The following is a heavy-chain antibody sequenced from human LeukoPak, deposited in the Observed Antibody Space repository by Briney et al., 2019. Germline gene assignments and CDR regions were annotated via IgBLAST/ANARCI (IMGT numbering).Heavy chain of an antibody. D-gene: IGHD3-9*01. Sequence: ASVKVSCKASGYTFTSYGISWVRQAPGQGLEWMGWISAYNGNTNYAQKLQGRVTMTTDTSTSTAYMELRSLRSDDTAVYYCARGLRYFDWLESYYDAFDIWGQGTMVTVSS. V-gene: IGHV1-18*01. CDR2: ISAYNGNT. J-gene: IGHJ3*02. CDR1: GYTFTSYG. CDR3: ARGLRYFDWLESYYDAFDI.